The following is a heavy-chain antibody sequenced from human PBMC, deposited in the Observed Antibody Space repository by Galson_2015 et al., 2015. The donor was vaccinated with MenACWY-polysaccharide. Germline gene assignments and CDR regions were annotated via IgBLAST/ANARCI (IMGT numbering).Heavy chain of an antibody. CDR1: GYTFTSYA. CDR3: ARVSIAAAGRVDP. J-gene: IGHJ5*02. Sequence: SVKVACKASGYTFTSYAMHWVRQAPGQRLEWMGWINAGNGNTKYSQKFQGRVTITRDTSASTAYMELSSLRSEDTAVYYCARVSIAAAGRVDPWGQGTLVPVSS. V-gene: IGHV1-3*01. CDR2: INAGNGNT. D-gene: IGHD6-13*01.